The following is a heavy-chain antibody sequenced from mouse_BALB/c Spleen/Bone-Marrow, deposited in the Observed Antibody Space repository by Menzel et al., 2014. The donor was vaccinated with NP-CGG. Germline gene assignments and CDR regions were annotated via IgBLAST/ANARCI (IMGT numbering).Heavy chain of an antibody. V-gene: IGHV4-1*02. D-gene: IGHD1-2*01. J-gene: IGHJ2*01. CDR1: GFDFSRYW. CDR3: ARQGYYGYSDY. Sequence: EVQVVESGGGLVQPGGSLELSCAASGFDFSRYWMSWVRQAPGKGLEWIGEINPDSSTINYTPSLKDKFIISRDNAKNTLYLQMRKVRSEDTALYYCARQGYYGYSDYWGQGTTLTVSS. CDR2: INPDSSTI.